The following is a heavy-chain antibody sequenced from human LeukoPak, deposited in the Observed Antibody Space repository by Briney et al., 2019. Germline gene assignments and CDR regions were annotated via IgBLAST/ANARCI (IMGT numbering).Heavy chain of an antibody. J-gene: IGHJ4*02. Sequence: GGSLRLSCAASGFSLSGYSMSWVRQAPGKGLEWVSVIYSGGSTYYADSVKGRFTISRDNSKNTLYLQMNSLRAEDTAVYYCARDGGVDSSSWYYFDYWGQGTLVTVSS. CDR1: GFSLSGYS. CDR3: ARDGGVDSSSWYYFDY. CDR2: IYSGGST. V-gene: IGHV3-66*01. D-gene: IGHD6-13*01.